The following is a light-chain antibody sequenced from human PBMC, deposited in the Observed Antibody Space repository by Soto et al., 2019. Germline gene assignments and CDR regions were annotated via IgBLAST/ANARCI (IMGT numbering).Light chain of an antibody. Sequence: EIVMTQSPATLSVSPGERATLSCRASQSVSSDLAWYQQNPGQAPRLLIYRASVRATGIPARFSGSGSGTEFTLTISSLQSEDFAVYYCQQYNNWPPITFGQGTRLEIK. J-gene: IGKJ5*01. V-gene: IGKV3D-15*01. CDR1: QSVSSD. CDR3: QQYNNWPPIT. CDR2: RAS.